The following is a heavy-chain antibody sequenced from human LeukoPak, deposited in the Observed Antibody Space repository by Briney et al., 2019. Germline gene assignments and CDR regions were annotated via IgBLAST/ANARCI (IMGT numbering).Heavy chain of an antibody. V-gene: IGHV4-59*01. D-gene: IGHD2-15*01. Sequence: SETLSLTCTVSGGSISGYYWNWIRQPPGKGLEWIGNIYYSGSTNYNPSLKSRVTISVATSKNQFSLKLSSVTAADTAVYYCARDEYSSGRNGGYFDYRGQGALVTVSS. CDR3: ARDEYSSGRNGGYFDY. CDR1: GGSISGYY. CDR2: IYYSGST. J-gene: IGHJ4*02.